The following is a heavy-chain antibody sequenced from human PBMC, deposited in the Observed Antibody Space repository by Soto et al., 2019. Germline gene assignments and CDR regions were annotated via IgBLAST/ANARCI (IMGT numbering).Heavy chain of an antibody. CDR3: ARDGGVAAIYGMDV. D-gene: IGHD2-15*01. J-gene: IGHJ6*02. CDR1: GYNFGDYY. V-gene: IGHV1-2*02. CDR2: NIPNSGVT. Sequence: QVQLVQSGAEVKKPGASVKVSCKASGYNFGDYYIHWVRQAPGQGPQWMGWNIPNSGVTQFAENFRGRVSMTSDTSLNTAYLELMRLKSDDTAIYYCARDGGVAAIYGMDVCGQGTTVIVSS.